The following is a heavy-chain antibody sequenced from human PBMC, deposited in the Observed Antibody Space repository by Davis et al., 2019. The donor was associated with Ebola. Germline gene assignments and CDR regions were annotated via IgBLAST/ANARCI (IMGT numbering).Heavy chain of an antibody. V-gene: IGHV3-73*01. J-gene: IGHJ4*02. D-gene: IGHD1-26*01. Sequence: GESLKISCAASGFTFTGSAMHWVRQASGKGLEWVGRIRSKANSYATAYAASVKGRFTISRDDSKNTLYLQMNSLKTEDTAVYYCARESGGGIDYWGQGTLVTVSS. CDR3: ARESGGGIDY. CDR1: GFTFTGSA. CDR2: IRSKANSYAT.